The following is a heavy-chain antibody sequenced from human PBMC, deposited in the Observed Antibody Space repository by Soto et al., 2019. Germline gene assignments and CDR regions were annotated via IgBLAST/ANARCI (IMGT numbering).Heavy chain of an antibody. CDR3: ARVWGGAFDF. D-gene: IGHD3-10*01. CDR2: IYYSGST. J-gene: IGHJ3*01. V-gene: IGHV4-59*01. Sequence: TLSLTCTVSGGSLSSYYWSWIRQPPGKGLEWIGYIYYSGSTKYNPSLKSRVTISVDTSKNRFSLRLSSVTAADTAVYYCARVWGGAFDFWGQGTMVTVSS. CDR1: GGSLSSYY.